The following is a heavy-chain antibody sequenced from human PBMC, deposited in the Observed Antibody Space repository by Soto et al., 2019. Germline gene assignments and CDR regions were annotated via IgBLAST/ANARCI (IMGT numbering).Heavy chain of an antibody. CDR3: ASNDWNFVTSRDF. J-gene: IGHJ4*02. V-gene: IGHV6-1*01. CDR1: GDSVSSSSGA. D-gene: IGHD1-7*01. CDR2: TYYRSQFYH. Sequence: QVQLQQSGPGLVKPSETLSLTCVVSGDSVSSSSGAWIWIRQSPSRGLEWLGRTYYRSQFYHDYGISVRGRISNNPTTTRSQFSLQLSSVPPEDTAVYYCASNDWNFVTSRDFWGQGILVTGSS.